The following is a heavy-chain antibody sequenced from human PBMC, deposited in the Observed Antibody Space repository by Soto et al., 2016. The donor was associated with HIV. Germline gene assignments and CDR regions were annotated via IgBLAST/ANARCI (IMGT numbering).Heavy chain of an antibody. CDR2: VSGSGNST. V-gene: IGHV3-23*01. Sequence: EVQLLESGGGLVQPGGSLRLSCAASRFTFYKYAMSWVRQAPGKGLEWVSTVSGSGNSTYYTESLKGRFSISRDNSKNMLYLQMNSLGADDTAVYYCAKERQTSGFYYFDNWGQGTLVTVAS. J-gene: IGHJ4*02. CDR1: RFTFYKYA. CDR3: AKERQTSGFYYFDN. D-gene: IGHD3-9*01.